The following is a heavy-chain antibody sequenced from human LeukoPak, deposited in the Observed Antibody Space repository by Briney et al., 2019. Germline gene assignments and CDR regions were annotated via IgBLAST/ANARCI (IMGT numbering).Heavy chain of an antibody. Sequence: GGSLRLSCAASGFTFSSYWMTWVRQAPGKGLEWVANIKQDGSERNYVDSVKGRFTISRDNAKDSLYLQMNTLRDEDTAVYYCATGAGCGYWGQGTLVTVSS. CDR3: ATGAGCGY. V-gene: IGHV3-7*03. CDR2: IKQDGSER. D-gene: IGHD6-19*01. J-gene: IGHJ4*02. CDR1: GFTFSSYW.